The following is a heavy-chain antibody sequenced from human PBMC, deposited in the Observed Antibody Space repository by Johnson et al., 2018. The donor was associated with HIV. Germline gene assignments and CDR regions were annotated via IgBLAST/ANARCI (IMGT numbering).Heavy chain of an antibody. CDR3: ARESVALVAFDI. D-gene: IGHD6-13*01. J-gene: IGHJ3*02. Sequence: EQLVESGGGLVQPGGSLRLSCAASGFTFSNSAMSWVRQAPGKGLEWVSGIGGSGGSTHYADSVKGRFTISRDNSKNTLYLQMNSLRAEDTAVYYCARESVALVAFDIWGQGTMVTVSS. CDR1: GFTFSNSA. CDR2: IGGSGGST. V-gene: IGHV3-23*04.